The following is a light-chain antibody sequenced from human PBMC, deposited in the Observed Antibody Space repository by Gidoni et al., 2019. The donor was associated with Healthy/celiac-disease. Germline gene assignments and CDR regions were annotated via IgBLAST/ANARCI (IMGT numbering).Light chain of an antibody. J-gene: IGKJ1*01. CDR3: QQYNSYWT. V-gene: IGKV1-5*03. CDR1: QSISSW. CDR2: KAS. Sequence: DIQMTQSPSTRSASVGDRVTITCRASQSISSWLAWYQQKPGKAPKLLIYKASSLESGVPSRFSGSGSGTEFTLTISSLQPDDFATYYCQQYNSYWTFGRGTKVEIK.